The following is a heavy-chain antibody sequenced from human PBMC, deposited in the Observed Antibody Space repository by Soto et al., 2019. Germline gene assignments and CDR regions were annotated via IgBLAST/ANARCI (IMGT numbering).Heavy chain of an antibody. J-gene: IGHJ4*02. D-gene: IGHD4-17*01. Sequence: PSETLSLTCTVSGGSISGSSYYWGWIRQPPGKGLEWIGSIYYSASSFYNPSLKSRVTISVDTSKNQFSLNLTSVNVADTAVYFCARETYYGDYYFDSWGQGTLVTVSS. CDR2: IYYSASS. V-gene: IGHV4-39*02. CDR3: ARETYYGDYYFDS. CDR1: GGSISGSSYY.